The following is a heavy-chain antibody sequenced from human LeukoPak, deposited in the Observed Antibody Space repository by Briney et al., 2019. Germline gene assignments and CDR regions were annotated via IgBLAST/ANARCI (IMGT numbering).Heavy chain of an antibody. J-gene: IGHJ4*02. D-gene: IGHD3-10*01. CDR1: GGSISSSSYD. Sequence: SETLSLTCTVSGGSISSSSYDWRWIRQPAGKGLEWIGRIYTRGSTNYNPSLKSRVTISADTSKNQYSLKLSALTAANTAVYYCARGRPTYYYGSGSSRTLGFDYWGQGTLVTVSS. CDR2: IYTRGST. CDR3: ARGRPTYYYGSGSSRTLGFDY. V-gene: IGHV4-61*02.